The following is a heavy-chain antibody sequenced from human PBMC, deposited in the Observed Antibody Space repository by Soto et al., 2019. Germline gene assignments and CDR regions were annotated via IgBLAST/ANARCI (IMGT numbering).Heavy chain of an antibody. D-gene: IGHD1-1*01. CDR1: GFTFSSYW. V-gene: IGHV3-74*03. CDR2: IKSDGSRT. Sequence: GGSLRLSCAASGFTFSSYWMHWVRQAPGKGLVWVSRIKSDGSRTTYADSVKGRFTISRDNAKNTLYLQMNSLGAEDTAMYYCASFHNGSDYYGMDVWGQGTTVTVSS. CDR3: ASFHNGSDYYGMDV. J-gene: IGHJ6*02.